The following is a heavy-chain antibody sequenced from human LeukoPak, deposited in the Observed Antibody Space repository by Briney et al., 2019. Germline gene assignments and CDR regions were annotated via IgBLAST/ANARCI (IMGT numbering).Heavy chain of an antibody. CDR3: ARGYMTTVLNYYYYYMDV. J-gene: IGHJ6*03. CDR1: GYTFISYD. V-gene: IGHV1-8*03. Sequence: GASVKVSCKASGYTFISYDINWVRQATGQGLEWMGWMNPNSGNTGYAQKFQGRVTITRNTSISTAYMELSSLRSEDTAVYYCARGYMTTVLNYYYYYMDVWGKGTTVTVSS. D-gene: IGHD4-11*01. CDR2: MNPNSGNT.